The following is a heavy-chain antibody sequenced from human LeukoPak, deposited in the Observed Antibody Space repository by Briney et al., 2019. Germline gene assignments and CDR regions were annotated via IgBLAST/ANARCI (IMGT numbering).Heavy chain of an antibody. J-gene: IGHJ6*03. CDR2: IYYSGGT. Sequence: SETLSLTCTVSGGSISSYYWSWIRQPPGKGLEWIGDIYYSGGTNYNPYLQRRVTISVDTSKNPFSLKLSSVTAADTAVYYCARHYGTLWYYYYMDVWGKGTTVTVSS. D-gene: IGHD3-10*01. CDR3: ARHYGTLWYYYYMDV. V-gene: IGHV4-59*01. CDR1: GGSISSYY.